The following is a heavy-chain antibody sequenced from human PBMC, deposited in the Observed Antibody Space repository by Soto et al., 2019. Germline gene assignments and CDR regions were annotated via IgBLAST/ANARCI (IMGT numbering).Heavy chain of an antibody. V-gene: IGHV1-69*01. J-gene: IGHJ5*02. Sequence: QVQLVQSGAEVKKPGSSVKVSCKASGGTFSSYAISWVRQAPGQGLEWMGGIIPIFGTANYAQKFQGRVTITADESTSIAYMELSSLRSEDTAVYYCAREPGDWWWMGLSFGPWGQGTLVNVSS. D-gene: IGHD2-8*02. CDR3: AREPGDWWWMGLSFGP. CDR2: IIPIFGTA. CDR1: GGTFSSYA.